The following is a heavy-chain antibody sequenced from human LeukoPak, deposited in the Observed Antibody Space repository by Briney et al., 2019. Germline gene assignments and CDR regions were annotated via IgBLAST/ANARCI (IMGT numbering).Heavy chain of an antibody. J-gene: IGHJ4*02. CDR1: GGSISSYY. Sequence: PSETLSLTCTVSGGSISSYYWSWIRKPPGKGLEWIGYIYYSGSTNYNPSLKSRVTISVDTSKNQFSLKLSSVTAADTAVYYCAATYGSGSYTLFDYWGQGTLVTVSS. D-gene: IGHD3-10*01. CDR2: IYYSGST. CDR3: AATYGSGSYTLFDY. V-gene: IGHV4-59*01.